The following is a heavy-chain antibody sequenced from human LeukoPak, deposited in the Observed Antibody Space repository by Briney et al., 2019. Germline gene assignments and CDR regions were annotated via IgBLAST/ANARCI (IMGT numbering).Heavy chain of an antibody. Sequence: SETLSLTCAVYGGSFSGYYWSWIRQPPGKGLEWIGEINHSGSTNYNPSLKSRVTISVDTSKNQFSLKLNSVTAADTAVYYCARSDCGGDCYSPYYYYYGMDVWGQGTTVTVSS. V-gene: IGHV4-34*01. D-gene: IGHD2-21*02. CDR2: INHSGST. CDR3: ARSDCGGDCYSPYYYYYGMDV. J-gene: IGHJ6*02. CDR1: GGSFSGYY.